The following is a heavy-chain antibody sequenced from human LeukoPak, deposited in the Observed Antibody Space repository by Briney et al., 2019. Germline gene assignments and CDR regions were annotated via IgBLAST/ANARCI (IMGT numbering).Heavy chain of an antibody. D-gene: IGHD3-10*01. Sequence: SLRLSCVASGFTLNNNYMRWVRPAAGKGLAGVAVIYRDGSTYYGDSVKGRFTISRDNSKNTVYLQMNSLRADDAAVYYCARRQQPSGCFDYWGQGTLVTVSS. J-gene: IGHJ4*02. CDR2: IYRDGST. V-gene: IGHV3-53*01. CDR3: ARRQQPSGCFDY. CDR1: GFTLNNNY.